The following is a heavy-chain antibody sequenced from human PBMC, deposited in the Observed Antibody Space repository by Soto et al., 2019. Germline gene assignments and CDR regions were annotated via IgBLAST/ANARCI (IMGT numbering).Heavy chain of an antibody. Sequence: GESLKNSCXGSGYSFTSYWIGWVRQMPGKGLEWMGIIYPGDSDTRYSPSFQGQVTISADKSISTAYLQWSSLKASDAAMYYCASRSGYSSGWYGMEVWGQGTTVTVS. J-gene: IGHJ6*02. CDR2: IYPGDSDT. D-gene: IGHD6-19*01. V-gene: IGHV5-51*01. CDR1: GYSFTSYW. CDR3: ASRSGYSSGWYGMEV.